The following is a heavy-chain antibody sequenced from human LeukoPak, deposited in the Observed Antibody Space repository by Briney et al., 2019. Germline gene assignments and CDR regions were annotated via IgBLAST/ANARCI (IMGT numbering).Heavy chain of an antibody. CDR2: IYWNDDK. D-gene: IGHD2-2*01. J-gene: IGHJ4*02. CDR1: GFSLSTSGVG. Sequence: SGPTLVNPTQTPTLTCTFSGFSLSTSGVGVGWIRQPPGKALEWLALIYWNDDKRYSPSLKSRLTITKDTSKNQVVLTMTNMDPVDTATYYCAQLGYCSSTSCPAAGYWGQGTLVTVSS. CDR3: AQLGYCSSTSCPAAGY. V-gene: IGHV2-5*01.